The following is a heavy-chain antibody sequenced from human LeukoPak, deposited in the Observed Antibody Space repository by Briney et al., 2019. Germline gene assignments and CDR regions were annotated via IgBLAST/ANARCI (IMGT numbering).Heavy chain of an antibody. CDR2: IYYSGST. Sequence: SETLSLTCAVYGGSFSGYYWSWIRQPPGKGLEWIGYIYYSGSTNYNPSLKSRVTIPVDTSKNQFSLKLSSVTAADTAVYYCAREYYYGSGSLSAFDIWGQGTMVTVSS. CDR1: GGSFSGYY. J-gene: IGHJ3*02. V-gene: IGHV4-59*01. D-gene: IGHD3-10*01. CDR3: AREYYYGSGSLSAFDI.